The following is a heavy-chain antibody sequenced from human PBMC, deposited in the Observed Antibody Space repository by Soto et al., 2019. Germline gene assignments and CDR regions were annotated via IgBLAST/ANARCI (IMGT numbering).Heavy chain of an antibody. CDR1: GGSFSGYY. CDR3: ARGTRGMYYGMDV. Sequence: QVQLQQWGAGLLKPSETLSLTCAVYGGSFSGYYWSWVRQPPGKGLEWIGEINHSGSTNYNPSLKSRVTISVDTSKNQFSLKLSSVTAADTAVYYCARGTRGMYYGMDVWGQGTTVTVSS. CDR2: INHSGST. V-gene: IGHV4-34*01. J-gene: IGHJ6*02.